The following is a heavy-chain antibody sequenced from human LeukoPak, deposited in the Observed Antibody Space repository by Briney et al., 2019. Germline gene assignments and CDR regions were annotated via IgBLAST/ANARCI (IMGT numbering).Heavy chain of an antibody. V-gene: IGHV3-30-3*01. CDR2: ISYDGSNK. Sequence: GGSLRLSCAASGFTFSSYAMHWVRQAPGKGLEWVAVISYDGSNKHYADSVKGRFTISRDNSKNTLYLQMNSLRAEDTAVYYCARDRGYCSGGSCYSLDYYYYGMDVWGQGTTVTVSS. D-gene: IGHD2-15*01. J-gene: IGHJ6*02. CDR1: GFTFSSYA. CDR3: ARDRGYCSGGSCYSLDYYYYGMDV.